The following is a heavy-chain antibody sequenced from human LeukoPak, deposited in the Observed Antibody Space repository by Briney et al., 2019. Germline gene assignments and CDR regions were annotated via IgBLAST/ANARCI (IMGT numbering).Heavy chain of an antibody. CDR3: AKVLNYYYYGMDV. Sequence: PGGSLRLSCAASGFSFSGYAMSWVRQAPGKGLEWVSAISGSGGSTYYADSVKGRFTISRDNSKNTLYLQMNSLRAEDTAVYYCAKVLNYYYYGMDVWGQGTTVTVSS. CDR2: ISGSGGST. D-gene: IGHD3-9*01. CDR1: GFSFSGYA. J-gene: IGHJ6*02. V-gene: IGHV3-23*01.